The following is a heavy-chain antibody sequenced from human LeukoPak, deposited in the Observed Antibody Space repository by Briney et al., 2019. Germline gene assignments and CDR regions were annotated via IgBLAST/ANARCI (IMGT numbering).Heavy chain of an antibody. V-gene: IGHV3-30*18. CDR3: AKDFGITIFGVVPPYYYYGMDV. J-gene: IGHJ6*02. Sequence: GGSLRLSCGASGLTFSSYGMHWVRQAPGKGLEWVAVISYDGSNKYYADSVKGRFTISRVNSKNTLYLQMNSLRAEDTAVYYCAKDFGITIFGVVPPYYYYGMDVWGQGTTVTVSS. CDR1: GLTFSSYG. D-gene: IGHD3-3*01. CDR2: ISYDGSNK.